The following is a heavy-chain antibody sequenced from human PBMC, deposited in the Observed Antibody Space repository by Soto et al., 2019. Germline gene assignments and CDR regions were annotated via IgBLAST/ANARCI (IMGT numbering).Heavy chain of an antibody. Sequence: XETLCLTCTVSGGSVSDANYYWSWIRQPPGKGLEWIAYIYYTGSTNYNPSLKSRVTISVDTFKNQFSLRLSSVTAADTAVYYCARTMYCSGGSCYFGGFDYWGQGTLVTVSS. CDR1: GGSVSDANYY. CDR3: ARTMYCSGGSCYFGGFDY. J-gene: IGHJ4*02. V-gene: IGHV4-61*01. CDR2: IYYTGST. D-gene: IGHD2-15*01.